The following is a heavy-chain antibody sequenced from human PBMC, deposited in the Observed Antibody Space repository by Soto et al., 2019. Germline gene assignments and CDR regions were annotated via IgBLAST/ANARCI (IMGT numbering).Heavy chain of an antibody. J-gene: IGHJ6*02. V-gene: IGHV1-69*13. Sequence: SVKVSCRASGGTFSSYAVSWVRQAPGQGLEWMGGIIPIFGTANYAQKFQGRVTITADESTSTAYMELSSLRSEDTAVYYCARPAASVVTYMNYYYYGMDVWGQGTTVTVSS. CDR1: GGTFSSYA. CDR3: ARPAASVVTYMNYYYYGMDV. CDR2: IIPIFGTA. D-gene: IGHD2-15*01.